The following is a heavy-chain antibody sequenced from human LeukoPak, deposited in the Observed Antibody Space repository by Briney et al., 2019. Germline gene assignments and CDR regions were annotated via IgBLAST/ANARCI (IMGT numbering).Heavy chain of an antibody. J-gene: IGHJ4*02. CDR2: IYYSGST. Sequence: SETLSLTCTVSGGSISSYYWSWNRQPPGKGLEWIGYIYYSGSTNYNPSLKSRVTISVDTSKNQFSLKLSSVTAADAAVYYCARGYGSGSYYAHWGQGTLVTVSS. CDR1: GGSISSYY. V-gene: IGHV4-59*12. D-gene: IGHD3-10*01. CDR3: ARGYGSGSYYAH.